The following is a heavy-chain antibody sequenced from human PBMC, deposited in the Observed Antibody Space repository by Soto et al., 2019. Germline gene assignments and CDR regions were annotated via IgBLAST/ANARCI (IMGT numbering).Heavy chain of an antibody. D-gene: IGHD2-15*01. CDR2: INHSGSP. V-gene: IGHV4-34*01. J-gene: IGHJ5*02. CDR3: ARFRYCSGGSCYDWFDP. Sequence: PSVTLSLTCAVYGGSFSGYYWSWIRQPPGKGLEWIGEINHSGSPNYNPSLKSRVTISVDTSKNQLSLKLSAVTAADTAVYYCARFRYCSGGSCYDWFDPWGQGTLVTVSS. CDR1: GGSFSGYY.